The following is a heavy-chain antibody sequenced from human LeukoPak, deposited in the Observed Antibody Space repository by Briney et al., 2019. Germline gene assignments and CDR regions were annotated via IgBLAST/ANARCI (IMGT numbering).Heavy chain of an antibody. CDR2: FDPEDGET. J-gene: IGHJ4*02. CDR3: ATDLVLGGDYYFDY. D-gene: IGHD2-21*02. V-gene: IGHV1-24*01. Sequence: ASVKVSCKVSGYTLTELSMHWVRQAPGKGLEWMGGFDPEDGETIYARKFRGRVTLTEDTSKDTAYMELSSLRSEDTAVYYCATDLVLGGDYYFDYWGQGTLVTVSS. CDR1: GYTLTELS.